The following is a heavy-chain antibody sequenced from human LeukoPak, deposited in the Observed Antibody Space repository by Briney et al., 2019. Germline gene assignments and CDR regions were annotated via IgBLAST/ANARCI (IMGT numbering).Heavy chain of an antibody. D-gene: IGHD6-13*01. CDR3: AEVASPRTLAAAGS. V-gene: IGHV3-30*02. CDR2: ISYEGSNK. J-gene: IGHJ4*02. Sequence: GGSLRLSCAASGFTFNSYGMHGVRQAPGKGLEGVGFISYEGSNKYSADSVKGRFTISRDNSKNTLYLQMNSLRAEDTAVYYCAEVASPRTLAAAGSWGQGTLVTVSS. CDR1: GFTFNSYG.